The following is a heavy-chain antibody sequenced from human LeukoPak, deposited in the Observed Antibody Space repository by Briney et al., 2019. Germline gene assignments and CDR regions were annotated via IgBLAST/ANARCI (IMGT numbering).Heavy chain of an antibody. CDR1: GFTFSSYS. Sequence: PGGSLRLSCAASGFTFSSYSMNWVRQAPGKGLEWVSSISSSSSYIYYADSVKGRFTISRDNAKNSLYLQMNSLRAEDTAVYYCARDPTPWQWLVYRYFDLWGRGTLVTVSS. D-gene: IGHD6-19*01. J-gene: IGHJ2*01. CDR2: ISSSSSYI. V-gene: IGHV3-21*01. CDR3: ARDPTPWQWLVYRYFDL.